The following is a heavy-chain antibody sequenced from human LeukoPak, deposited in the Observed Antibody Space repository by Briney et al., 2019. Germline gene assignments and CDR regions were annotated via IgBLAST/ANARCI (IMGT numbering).Heavy chain of an antibody. CDR3: AKSLEYGPSSGVY. CDR2: ISYDGSNK. J-gene: IGHJ4*02. D-gene: IGHD2/OR15-2a*01. Sequence: GGSLRLSCAATGFTFSSYGMHWVRQAPGKGLEWVAVISYDGSNKYYADSVKGRFTISRDNSKNTLYLQMNSLRAEDTAVYDCAKSLEYGPSSGVYWGQGTLVTVSS. CDR1: GFTFSSYG. V-gene: IGHV3-30*18.